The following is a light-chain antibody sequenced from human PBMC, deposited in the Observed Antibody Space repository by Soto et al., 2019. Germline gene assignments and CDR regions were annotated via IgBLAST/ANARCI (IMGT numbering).Light chain of an antibody. Sequence: DIQMTQSPSSLSASVGDRVTITCRASQGISTYLSWFQQKPGKAPKSLIYDASTLQNGVPSKFSGSGSGTDFTLTITNLQPEDIATYYCQQYNTYPRTFGQVTKVEIK. CDR3: QQYNTYPRT. CDR1: QGISTY. J-gene: IGKJ1*01. CDR2: DAS. V-gene: IGKV1-16*02.